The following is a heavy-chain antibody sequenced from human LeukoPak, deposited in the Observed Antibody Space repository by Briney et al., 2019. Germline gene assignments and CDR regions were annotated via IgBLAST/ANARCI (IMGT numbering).Heavy chain of an antibody. J-gene: IGHJ4*02. V-gene: IGHV1-18*01. CDR3: ARGLRYFDWLPFDY. CDR2: INAYNGNT. D-gene: IGHD3-9*01. CDR1: GYTFTSYG. Sequence: ASVKVSCKASGYTFTSYGISWVRQAPGQGLEWMGWINAYNGNTNYAQKLQGRVTMTTDTSTSTAYMELRSLRSDDTAVYYCARGLRYFDWLPFDYWGQGTLVTVSS.